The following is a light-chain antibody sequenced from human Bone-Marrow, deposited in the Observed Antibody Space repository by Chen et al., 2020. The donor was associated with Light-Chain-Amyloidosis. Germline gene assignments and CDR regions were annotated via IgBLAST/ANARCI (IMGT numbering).Light chain of an antibody. CDR2: DVS. CDR3: NSYTTSDTYV. Sequence: QSALTPPASVSGSPGQSITISCTGTSGDVGAYNYVSWYQQHPGKAPKLLIYDVSNRPSGVSNRFSGSKSGNTASLTISGLQAEDEADYYCNSYTTSDTYVFGTGTEVTVL. V-gene: IGLV2-14*03. J-gene: IGLJ1*01. CDR1: SGDVGAYNY.